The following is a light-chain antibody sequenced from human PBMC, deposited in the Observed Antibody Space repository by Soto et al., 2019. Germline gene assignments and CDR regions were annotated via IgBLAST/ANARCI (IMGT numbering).Light chain of an antibody. CDR2: DAS. CDR1: QSVSSSY. V-gene: IGKV3-20*01. Sequence: EIVLTQSPGTLSLSPGERATLSCRASQSVSSSYLAWYQQKPGQAPRLLIYDASSRATGIPDRFSGSGSGTDFTLTISRLEAEDFAVYYCQQYGRSPLTFGGGTKVEIK. J-gene: IGKJ4*01. CDR3: QQYGRSPLT.